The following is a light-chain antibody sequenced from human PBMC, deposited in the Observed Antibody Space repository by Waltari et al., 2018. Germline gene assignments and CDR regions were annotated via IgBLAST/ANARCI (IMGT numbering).Light chain of an antibody. Sequence: DIRITQSPSTLSASAGDRVLISCRASQNISKWLDWYQQKPGKAPKRLIYEASTLQTGVPSRFSGTGSGTAFTLTISSLQPHDFATYYCQQYNSYSLLTFGGGTKVEIK. J-gene: IGKJ4*01. CDR3: QQYNSYSLLT. CDR2: EAS. CDR1: QNISKW. V-gene: IGKV1-5*03.